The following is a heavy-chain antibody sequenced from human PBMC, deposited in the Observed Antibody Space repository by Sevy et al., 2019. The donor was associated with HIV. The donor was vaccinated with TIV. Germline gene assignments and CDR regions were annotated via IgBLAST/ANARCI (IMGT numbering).Heavy chain of an antibody. D-gene: IGHD2-15*01. V-gene: IGHV3-23*01. CDR2: LSFGCGKI. J-gene: IGHJ4*02. Sequence: GGFLRLSCAASGFAFYDYSMSWIRQAPGKGLEWVATLSFGCGKINYADSVKGRFTISIDNSKNSFYLQMDNLRVEDTALYYCARERWTRPHDYWGQGTRVTVSS. CDR3: ARERWTRPHDY. CDR1: GFAFYDYS.